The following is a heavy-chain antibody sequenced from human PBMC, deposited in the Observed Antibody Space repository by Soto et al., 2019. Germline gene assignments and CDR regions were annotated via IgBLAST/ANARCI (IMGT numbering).Heavy chain of an antibody. CDR1: GGSVSSGSYY. Sequence: QVQLQESGPGLVKPSETLSLTCTVSGGSVSSGSYYWSWIRQPPGKGLEWIGYIYYSGSTNYNPSLKSRVTISVDTSKNQFSLKRSSVTAADTAVYYCARDGAVAGTTWFDPWGQGTLVTVSS. D-gene: IGHD6-19*01. J-gene: IGHJ5*02. CDR2: IYYSGST. V-gene: IGHV4-61*01. CDR3: ARDGAVAGTTWFDP.